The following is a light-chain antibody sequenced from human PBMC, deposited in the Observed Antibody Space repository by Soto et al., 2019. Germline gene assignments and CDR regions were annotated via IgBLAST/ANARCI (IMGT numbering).Light chain of an antibody. CDR1: QSISTY. CDR2: SAS. Sequence: DIQMTQSPSSLSASVGDRVPITCRASQSISTYLHWYQQKPGRAPELLIYSASSLQSGVPSRFSGSGSGTDFTLTISSLKPEDFATYYCQQSYSTPRTFGQGTKVDIK. V-gene: IGKV1-39*01. J-gene: IGKJ1*01. CDR3: QQSYSTPRT.